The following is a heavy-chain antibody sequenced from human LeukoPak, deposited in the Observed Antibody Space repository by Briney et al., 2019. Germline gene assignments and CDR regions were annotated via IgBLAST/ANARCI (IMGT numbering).Heavy chain of an antibody. CDR1: GESFSDYY. V-gene: IGHV4-34*01. Sequence: SETLSLTCAVYGESFSDYYWTWIRQPPGKGLEWIGEITQSGITNYNPSLKSRVTISVDTSKNHFSLNLSSVTAADTAVYYCARGPRVTGYYWLNYWGEGRLVTASS. D-gene: IGHD3-9*01. CDR2: ITQSGIT. CDR3: ARGPRVTGYYWLNY. J-gene: IGHJ4*02.